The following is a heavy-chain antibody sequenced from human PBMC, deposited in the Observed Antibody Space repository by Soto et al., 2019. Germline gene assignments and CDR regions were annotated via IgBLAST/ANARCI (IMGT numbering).Heavy chain of an antibody. Sequence: SETLSLTCTVSGGSISSGDYYWSWIHQPPGKGLEWIGYIYYSGSTYYNPSLKSRVTISVDASKNQFSLKLSSVTAADTAVYYCARDSGYDLDYWGQGTLVTVSS. V-gene: IGHV4-30-4*01. CDR3: ARDSGYDLDY. CDR1: GGSISSGDYY. D-gene: IGHD5-12*01. J-gene: IGHJ4*02. CDR2: IYYSGST.